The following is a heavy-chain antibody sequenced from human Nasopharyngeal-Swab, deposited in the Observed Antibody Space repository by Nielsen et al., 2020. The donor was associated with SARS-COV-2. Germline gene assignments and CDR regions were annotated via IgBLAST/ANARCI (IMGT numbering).Heavy chain of an antibody. D-gene: IGHD6-19*01. J-gene: IGHJ4*02. V-gene: IGHV4-39*02. Sequence: RQAAGKGLEWFGSIYYSGSTYYNPSLSGRVTISVDTSKSHFSLKLSSVTAPDTAVYYCASRIAVASGHYRPFDSWGQGTLVTVSS. CDR2: IYYSGST. CDR3: ASRIAVASGHYRPFDS.